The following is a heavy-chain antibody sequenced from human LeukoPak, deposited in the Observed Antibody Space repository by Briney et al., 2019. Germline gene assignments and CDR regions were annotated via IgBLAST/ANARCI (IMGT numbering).Heavy chain of an antibody. J-gene: IGHJ6*03. V-gene: IGHV3-7*01. CDR2: IKQDGSEK. CDR3: ARDREANYDILTGYSWGYYYYYYYMDV. Sequence: GGSLRLSCAASGFTFSSYWMSWVRQAPGKGLEWVANIKQDGSEKYYVDSVRGRFTISRDNAKNSLYLQMNSLRAEDTAVYYCARDREANYDILTGYSWGYYYYYYYMDVWGKGTTVTISS. D-gene: IGHD3-9*01. CDR1: GFTFSSYW.